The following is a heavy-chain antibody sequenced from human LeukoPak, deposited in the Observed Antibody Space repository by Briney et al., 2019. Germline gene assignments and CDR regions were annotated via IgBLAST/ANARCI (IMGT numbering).Heavy chain of an antibody. CDR3: ARVGGGYSSSWYDILDY. D-gene: IGHD6-13*01. CDR1: GFTFSSYS. CDR2: ISSSSSYI. V-gene: IGHV3-21*01. Sequence: GGSLRLSCAASGFTFSSYSMNWVRHAPGKGLEWVSSISSSSSYIYYADSVKGRFTISRDNAKNSLYLQMNSLRAEDTAVYYCARVGGGYSSSWYDILDYWGQGTLVTVSS. J-gene: IGHJ4*02.